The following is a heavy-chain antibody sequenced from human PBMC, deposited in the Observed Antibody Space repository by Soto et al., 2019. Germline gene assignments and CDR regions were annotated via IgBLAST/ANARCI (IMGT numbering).Heavy chain of an antibody. Sequence: QVQLQESGPGLVKPSQTLSLTCTVSGGSISSGDYYWSWIRQPPGKGLEWIGYIYYSGSTYYNPSLKSPLTISVDTSQTQFSLKLSSVTAADTAVYYCARVRYRDYEADAMDVLGQGTTVTVSS. V-gene: IGHV4-30-4*01. D-gene: IGHD4-17*01. CDR3: ARVRYRDYEADAMDV. CDR2: IYYSGST. J-gene: IGHJ6*02. CDR1: GGSISSGDYY.